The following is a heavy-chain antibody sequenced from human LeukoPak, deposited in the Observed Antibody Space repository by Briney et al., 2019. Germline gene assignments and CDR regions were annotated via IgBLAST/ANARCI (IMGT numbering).Heavy chain of an antibody. CDR2: ITSSSS. CDR3: AREVRGYAYSGAFDI. D-gene: IGHD5-12*01. J-gene: IGHJ3*02. V-gene: IGHV3-21*01. CDR1: GFTFSSYS. Sequence: PGGSLRLSCAASGFTFSSYSMNWVRQAPGKGLEWVSPITSSSSSVKGRFTISRDDAKNSLYLQMNGLRAEDTAVYYCAREVRGYAYSGAFDIWGQGTMVTVSS.